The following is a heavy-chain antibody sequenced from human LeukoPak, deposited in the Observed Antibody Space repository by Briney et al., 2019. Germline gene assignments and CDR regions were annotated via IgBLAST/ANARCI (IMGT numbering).Heavy chain of an antibody. Sequence: ASVKVSCKASGYTFTSYDINWVRQATGQGLEWMGWMNPNSGNTGYAQKFQGRVTMTRNTSISTAYMELSSLRSEDTAVYYCARGQASLLWFGELIDYWSQGTLVTVSS. J-gene: IGHJ4*02. V-gene: IGHV1-8*01. CDR1: GYTFTSYD. CDR2: MNPNSGNT. CDR3: ARGQASLLWFGELIDY. D-gene: IGHD3-10*01.